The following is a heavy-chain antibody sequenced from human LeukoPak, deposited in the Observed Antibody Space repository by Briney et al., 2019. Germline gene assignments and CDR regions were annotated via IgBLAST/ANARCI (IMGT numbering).Heavy chain of an antibody. J-gene: IGHJ4*02. Sequence: SETLSLTCTVSGXSLTNYYGSWIRQPPGKGLEWIGYVYYSGSTKYNPSLESRVTLSIDTSKSQFSLRVKSVTTADTAVYYCARGPNRYSSGWCYFDSWGQGTLVTVSS. CDR2: VYYSGST. D-gene: IGHD6-19*01. CDR1: GXSLTNYY. CDR3: ARGPNRYSSGWCYFDS. V-gene: IGHV4-59*01.